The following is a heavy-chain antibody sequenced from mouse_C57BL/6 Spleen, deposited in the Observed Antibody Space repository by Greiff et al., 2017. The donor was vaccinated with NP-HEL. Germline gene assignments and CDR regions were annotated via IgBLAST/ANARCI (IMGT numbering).Heavy chain of an antibody. D-gene: IGHD2-5*01. CDR3: ARDGVYYSNYEAWFAY. Sequence: EVQLVESGPGLVKPSQSLSLTCSVTGYSITSGYYWNWIRQFPGNKLEWMGYISYDGSNNYNPSLKNRISITRDTSKNQFFLKLNSVTTEDTATYYCARDGVYYSNYEAWFAYWGQGTLVTVSA. V-gene: IGHV3-6*01. CDR1: GYSITSGYY. CDR2: ISYDGSN. J-gene: IGHJ3*01.